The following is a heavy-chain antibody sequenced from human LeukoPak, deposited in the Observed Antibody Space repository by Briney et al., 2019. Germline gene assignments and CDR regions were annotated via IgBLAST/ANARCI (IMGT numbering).Heavy chain of an antibody. Sequence: GGSLRLSCAASGFTFSSYAMSWVRQAPGKGLEWDSAISGSGGSTYYADSVKGRFTISRDNSKNTLCLQMNSLRAEDTAVYYCANHFGQWPMRSWFDPWGQGTLVTVSS. CDR3: ANHFGQWPMRSWFDP. J-gene: IGHJ5*02. CDR2: ISGSGGST. V-gene: IGHV3-23*01. CDR1: GFTFSSYA. D-gene: IGHD6-19*01.